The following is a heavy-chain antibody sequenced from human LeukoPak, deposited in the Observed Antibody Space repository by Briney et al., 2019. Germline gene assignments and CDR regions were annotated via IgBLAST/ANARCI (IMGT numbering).Heavy chain of an antibody. D-gene: IGHD3-3*01. CDR2: FDPEDGET. J-gene: IGHJ4*02. Sequence: ASVTVSCKVSGYTLTELSMHWVRQAPGKGLEWMGGFDPEDGETIYAQKFQGRVTMTEDTSTDTAYMELSSLRSEDTAVYYCATGLRFLEWLSHLFDYWGQGTLVTVSS. CDR1: GYTLTELS. CDR3: ATGLRFLEWLSHLFDY. V-gene: IGHV1-24*01.